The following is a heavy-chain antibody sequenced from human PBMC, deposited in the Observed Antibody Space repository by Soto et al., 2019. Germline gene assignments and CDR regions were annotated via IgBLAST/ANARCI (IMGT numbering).Heavy chain of an antibody. CDR2: ISGSGGST. V-gene: IGHV3-23*01. D-gene: IGHD2-8*01. CDR3: AKARVGYCTNGVCYYYYYYYGMDV. J-gene: IGHJ6*02. Sequence: GGSLRLSCAASGFTFSSYAMSWVRQAPGKGLEWVSAISGSGGSTYYADSVKGRFTISRDNSKNTLYLQMNSLRAEDTAVYYCAKARVGYCTNGVCYYYYYYYGMDVWGQGTTVTVSS. CDR1: GFTFSSYA.